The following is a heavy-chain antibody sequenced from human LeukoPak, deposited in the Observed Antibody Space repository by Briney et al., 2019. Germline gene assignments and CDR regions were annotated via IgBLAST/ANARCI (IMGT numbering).Heavy chain of an antibody. V-gene: IGHV3-48*01. CDR3: TNYGVYTGYYFMDV. J-gene: IGHJ6*03. CDR1: GFTFSSYN. CDR2: ISSSSSTI. D-gene: IGHD4-17*01. Sequence: AGGSLRLSCAASGFTFSSYNMNWVRQAPGKGLEWVSHISSSSSTIYYADSVKGRFTISRDNAKNSLYLQMNSLRAEDTAVYYCTNYGVYTGYYFMDVWGKGTTVTVSS.